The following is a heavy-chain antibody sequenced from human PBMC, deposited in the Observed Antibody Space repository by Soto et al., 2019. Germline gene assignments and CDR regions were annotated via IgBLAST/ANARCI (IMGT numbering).Heavy chain of an antibody. V-gene: IGHV3-30-3*01. D-gene: IGHD6-13*01. CDR1: GFTFSSYA. Sequence: QVQLVESGGGVVQPGRSLRLSCAASGFTFSSYAMHWVRQAPGKGLEWVAVISYDGSNKYYADSVKGRFTISRDNSKNTLYLQMNSLGAEDTAVYYCARAQLAFDYWGQGTLVTVSS. CDR3: ARAQLAFDY. CDR2: ISYDGSNK. J-gene: IGHJ4*02.